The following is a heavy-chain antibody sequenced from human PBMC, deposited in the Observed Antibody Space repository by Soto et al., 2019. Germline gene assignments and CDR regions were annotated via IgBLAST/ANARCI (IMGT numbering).Heavy chain of an antibody. CDR2: IIPILGTA. V-gene: IGHV1-69*13. CDR1: GGTFSSYA. CDR3: ARHFLYDILTYAGSAQKSAKQDFDY. D-gene: IGHD3-9*01. J-gene: IGHJ4*02. Sequence: SVKVSCKASGGTFSSYAISWVRQAPGQGLEWMGGIIPILGTANYAQKFQGRVTITADESTSTAYMELSSLRSEDTAVYYCARHFLYDILTYAGSAQKSAKQDFDYWGQGTLVTVSS.